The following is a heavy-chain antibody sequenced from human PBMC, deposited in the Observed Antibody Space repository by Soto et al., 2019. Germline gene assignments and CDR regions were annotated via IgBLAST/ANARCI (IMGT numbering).Heavy chain of an antibody. J-gene: IGHJ6*02. Sequence: QVQLVQSGAEVKKPGASVKVSCKASGYTFTNYGISWVRQAPGQGLEWMGWISTYNGNINYAQKLQGRVTMTTDTTTSTADMELRSLRSDDTTLYYCSSSYCGGNCYSTLPPDYYYYGMDVWGQGTTVTVSS. D-gene: IGHD2-21*02. CDR1: GYTFTNYG. CDR3: SSSYCGGNCYSTLPPDYYYYGMDV. CDR2: ISTYNGNI. V-gene: IGHV1-18*01.